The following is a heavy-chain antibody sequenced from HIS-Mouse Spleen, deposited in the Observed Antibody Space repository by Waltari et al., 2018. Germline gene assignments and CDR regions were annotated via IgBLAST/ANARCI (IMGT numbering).Heavy chain of an antibody. CDR2: ISYDGSNK. J-gene: IGHJ3*01. D-gene: IGHD1-26*01. V-gene: IGHV3-30*03. CDR1: GFTCRSDG. Sequence: QVQLVESGGGVVQPGRSLSLSCAASGFTCRSDGMPWVRQAPGKGLDWVAVISYDGSNKYYADSVKGRFTISRDNSKNTLYLQMNSLRAEDTAVYYCVVSGSWGQGTMVTVSS. CDR3: VVSGS.